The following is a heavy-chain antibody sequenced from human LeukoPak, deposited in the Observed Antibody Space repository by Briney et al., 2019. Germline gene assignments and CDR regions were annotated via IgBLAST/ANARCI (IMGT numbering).Heavy chain of an antibody. D-gene: IGHD3-9*01. V-gene: IGHV1-69*13. Sequence: ASVKVSCKASGGTFSSYDISWVRQAPGQGLEWVGGIIPIFGTANYAQKFQGRVTITADESTSTPYLELSSLRSEDTAVYYCARGPEYYDILTGGYYFDYWGQGTLVTVSS. CDR1: GGTFSSYD. CDR2: IIPIFGTA. J-gene: IGHJ4*02. CDR3: ARGPEYYDILTGGYYFDY.